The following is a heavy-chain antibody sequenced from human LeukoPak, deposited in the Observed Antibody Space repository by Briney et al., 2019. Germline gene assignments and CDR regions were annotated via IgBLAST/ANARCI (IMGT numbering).Heavy chain of an antibody. Sequence: SETLSLTCAVSGASISSSNYYWGWVRQSPGKGLEWIGNIYSSGNTYYNASLKSRVTISVDTSKNQFSLKLSSVTAADTAVYYCAARGYIVVVPAAKGGGPDNYYYYMDVWGKGTTVTISS. CDR3: AARGYIVVVPAAKGGGPDNYYYYMDV. V-gene: IGHV4-39*07. CDR1: GASISSSNYY. J-gene: IGHJ6*03. D-gene: IGHD2-2*01. CDR2: IYSSGNT.